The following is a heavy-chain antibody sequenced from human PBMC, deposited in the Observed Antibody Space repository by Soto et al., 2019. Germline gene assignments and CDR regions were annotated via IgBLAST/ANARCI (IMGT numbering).Heavy chain of an antibody. CDR3: AREAIVAGDTTGMDV. CDR1: GSTLTTFF. D-gene: IGHD1-26*01. V-gene: IGHV1-46*01. CDR2: INPGYPAGRST. Sequence: SVKVSFKAYGSTLTTFFMHWVRHSPGQGLEWMGVINPGYPAGRSTTYAQKFQGRVTMTTDTSTSTVYMELSRLRSDDTAVYYCAREAIVAGDTTGMDVWGQGTTVTVSS. J-gene: IGHJ6*02.